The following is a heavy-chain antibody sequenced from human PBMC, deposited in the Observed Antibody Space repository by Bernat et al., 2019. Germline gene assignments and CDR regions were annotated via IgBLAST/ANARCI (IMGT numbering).Heavy chain of an antibody. D-gene: IGHD5-24*01. J-gene: IGHJ4*02. CDR1: GGSISSNGYY. CDR3: ASRARDGRNYDYFDY. Sequence: QLQLHESGPGLVKPSETLSLTCTVSGGSISSNGYYWGRIRQPPGKGLDWIGSMSFDGSTYYNPSLKSRVTISADTSKTQSSLRLASVTAADTAVYYCASRARDGRNYDYFDYWGQGTPVTVSS. V-gene: IGHV4-39*01. CDR2: MSFDGST.